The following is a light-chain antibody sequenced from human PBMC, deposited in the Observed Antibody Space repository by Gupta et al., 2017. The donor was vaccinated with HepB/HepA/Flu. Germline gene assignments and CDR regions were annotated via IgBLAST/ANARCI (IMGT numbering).Light chain of an antibody. V-gene: IGLV3-21*03. CDR1: NVETKS. J-gene: IGLJ3*02. CDR2: YNS. CDR3: PVSDTSNNHLV. Sequence: SYVLSQSPSVSVAPGKTAMITCGGNNVETKSVHWYQQKQAQATVWVVVYNSGRPSGIAERFLCYNAGTTATPSTRRVEAGEEADDYCPVSDTSNNHLVFGGGTKLTVL.